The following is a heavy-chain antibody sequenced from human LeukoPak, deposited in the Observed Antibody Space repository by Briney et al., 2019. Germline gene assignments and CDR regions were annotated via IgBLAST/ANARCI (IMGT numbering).Heavy chain of an antibody. V-gene: IGHV4-59*01. CDR1: GGSISTNY. D-gene: IGHD3-22*01. CDR3: ARVRRVLITTNDAFDI. J-gene: IGHJ3*02. Sequence: SETLSLTCTVSGGSISTNYWSWIRQPPRRGLELIGYIYYSGSTNYNPSLKSRITISVDTSKNQFSLSLISVTAADTAVYYCARVRRVLITTNDAFDIWGQGTMVTVSS. CDR2: IYYSGST.